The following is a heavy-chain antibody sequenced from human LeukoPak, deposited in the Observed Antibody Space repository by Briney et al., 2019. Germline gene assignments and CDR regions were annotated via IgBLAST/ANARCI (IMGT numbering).Heavy chain of an antibody. CDR1: GGSFSGYY. J-gene: IGHJ3*02. CDR3: ARHLYYYDSSGYHHDAFDI. D-gene: IGHD3-22*01. Sequence: SETLSLTCAVYGGSFSGYYWSWIRQPPGKGLEWIGEINHSGSTNYNPSLKSRVTISVDTSKNQFSLKLSSVTAADTAVYYCARHLYYYDSSGYHHDAFDIWGQGTMVTVSS. CDR2: INHSGST. V-gene: IGHV4-34*01.